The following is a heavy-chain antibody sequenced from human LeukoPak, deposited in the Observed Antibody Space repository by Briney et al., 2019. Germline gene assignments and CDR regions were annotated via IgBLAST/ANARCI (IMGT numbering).Heavy chain of an antibody. Sequence: GGSLRLSCAASGFSFSNYGMNWVRQAPGKGLEWVSGIIGSGGTTYYADSVKGRFTISRDNAKNSLYLQMNSLRAEDTAVYYCARAGDYYGSGSPVYWGQGTLVTVSS. CDR1: GFSFSNYG. D-gene: IGHD3-10*01. V-gene: IGHV3-21*01. J-gene: IGHJ4*02. CDR2: IIGSGGTT. CDR3: ARAGDYYGSGSPVY.